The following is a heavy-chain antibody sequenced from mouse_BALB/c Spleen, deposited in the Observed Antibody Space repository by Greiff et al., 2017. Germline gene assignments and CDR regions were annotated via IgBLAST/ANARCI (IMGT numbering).Heavy chain of an antibody. CDR2: INSNGGST. D-gene: IGHD1-1*01. CDR3: ARGGVILHYFDY. V-gene: IGHV5-6-3*01. CDR1: GFTFSSYG. J-gene: IGHJ2*01. Sequence: EVQGVESGGGLVQPGGSLKLSCAASGFTFSSYGMSWVRQTPDKRLELVATINSNGGSTYYPDSVKGRFTISRDNAKNTLYLQMSSLKSEDTAMYYCARGGVILHYFDYWGQGTTLTVSS.